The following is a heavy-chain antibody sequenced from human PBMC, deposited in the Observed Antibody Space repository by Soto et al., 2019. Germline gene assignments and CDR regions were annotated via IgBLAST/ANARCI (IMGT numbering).Heavy chain of an antibody. Sequence: QVQLVQSGAEVKKPGASVKVSCKASGYTFTNYHMHWVRQAPGQGLEWMGTIDPSGGSTSHAQKFQGRVTMTRDTSTSTFYMELSSLRSEDTAVYFCARDECVNGVCYIGDFDCWGQGTLVTVSS. CDR1: GYTFTNYH. D-gene: IGHD2-8*01. V-gene: IGHV1-46*01. J-gene: IGHJ4*02. CDR2: IDPSGGST. CDR3: ARDECVNGVCYIGDFDC.